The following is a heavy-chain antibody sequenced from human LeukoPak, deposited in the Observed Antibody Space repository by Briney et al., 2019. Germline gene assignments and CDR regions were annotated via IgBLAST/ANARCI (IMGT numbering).Heavy chain of an antibody. J-gene: IGHJ5*02. D-gene: IGHD5-24*01. Sequence: PSQTLSLTCTVSGGSISSGDYYWSWIRQPPGEGLEWIVYIYYSGSTYYNPSLKSRVTISVDTSKNQFSLKLSSVTAADTAVYYCARAGREMATKHWFDPWGQGTLVTVSS. CDR1: GGSISSGDYY. V-gene: IGHV4-30-4*01. CDR3: ARAGREMATKHWFDP. CDR2: IYYSGST.